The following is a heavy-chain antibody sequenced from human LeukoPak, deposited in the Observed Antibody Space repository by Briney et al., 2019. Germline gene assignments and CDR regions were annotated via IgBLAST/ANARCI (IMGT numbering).Heavy chain of an antibody. CDR1: GGSFSGYY. Sequence: PSETLSLTCAVYGGSFSGYYWSWLRQPPGKGLEWIREINHSGSTNYNPSLKSRVTISVDTSKNQFSLKLSSVTAADTAVYYCATFTVAGSGGQEGWFDPWGQGTLVTVSS. CDR3: ATFTVAGSGGQEGWFDP. CDR2: INHSGST. J-gene: IGHJ5*02. V-gene: IGHV4-34*01. D-gene: IGHD6-19*01.